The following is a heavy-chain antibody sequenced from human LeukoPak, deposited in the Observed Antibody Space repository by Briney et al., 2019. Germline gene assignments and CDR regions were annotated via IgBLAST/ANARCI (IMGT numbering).Heavy chain of an antibody. V-gene: IGHV4-39*01. CDR3: ARPLVPAARNDAFDI. CDR1: GGSISSSSYY. J-gene: IGHJ3*02. Sequence: SETLSLTCTVSGGSISSSSYYWGWIRQPPGKGLEWIGSIYYSGSTYYNPSLKSRVTISVDTSKNQFSLKLSSVTAADTAVYYCARPLVPAARNDAFDIWGQGTMVTVSS. CDR2: IYYSGST. D-gene: IGHD2-2*01.